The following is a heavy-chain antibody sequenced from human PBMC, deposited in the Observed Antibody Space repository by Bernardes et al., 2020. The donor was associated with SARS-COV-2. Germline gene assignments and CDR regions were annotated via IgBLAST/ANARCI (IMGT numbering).Heavy chain of an antibody. V-gene: IGHV1-24*01. CDR3: AAHQRISAELGTFDL. J-gene: IGHJ3*01. D-gene: IGHD6-13*01. CDR2: FDPVNAEA. CDR1: GYTLPNLS. Sequence: ASVKVSCKVSGYTLPNLSMLWVRQAPGKGLEWMGNFDPVNAEAFYAQNFQGRLSMTGDTFTDTAYMELSSLGFGDTAVYSCAAHQRISAELGTFDLWGQGTLVTVSS.